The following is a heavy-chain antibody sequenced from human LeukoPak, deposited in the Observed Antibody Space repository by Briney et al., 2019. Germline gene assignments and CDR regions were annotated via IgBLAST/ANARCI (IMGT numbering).Heavy chain of an antibody. V-gene: IGHV3-23*01. CDR1: GFTFSSYA. CDR3: AKGLYYDSSGYYYRQGYFDY. CDR2: ISGSGGST. J-gene: IGHJ4*02. Sequence: GGSLRLSCAASGFTFSSYAMSWVRQAPGKGLEWVSAISGSGGSTYYADSVKGRFTISRDNSKNTLYLQMNSLRAEDTAVYYWAKGLYYDSSGYYYRQGYFDYWGQGTLVTVSS. D-gene: IGHD3-22*01.